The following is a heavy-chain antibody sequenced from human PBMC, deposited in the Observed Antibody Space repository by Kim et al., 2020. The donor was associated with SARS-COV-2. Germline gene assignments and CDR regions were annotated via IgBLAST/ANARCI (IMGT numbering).Heavy chain of an antibody. CDR3: TTRKYYYGSGSYHELDY. Sequence: VKGRFTISRDDSKNTLYLQMNSLKTEDTAVYYCTTRKYYYGSGSYHELDYWGQGTLVTVSS. V-gene: IGHV3-15*01. J-gene: IGHJ4*02. D-gene: IGHD3-10*01.